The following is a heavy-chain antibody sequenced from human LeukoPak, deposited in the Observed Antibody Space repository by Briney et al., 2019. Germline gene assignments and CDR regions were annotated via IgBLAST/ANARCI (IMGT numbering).Heavy chain of an antibody. CDR3: ARTPHRCPPNVLAAAGTFDY. V-gene: IGHV1-69*01. J-gene: IGHJ4*02. D-gene: IGHD6-13*01. Sequence: ASVKVSCKASGGTFSSYAISWVRQAPGQGLEWMGGIIPIFGTANYAQKFQGRVTITADESTSTAYMELSSLRSEDTAVYYCARTPHRCPPNVLAAAGTFDYWGQGTLVTVSS. CDR1: GGTFSSYA. CDR2: IIPIFGTA.